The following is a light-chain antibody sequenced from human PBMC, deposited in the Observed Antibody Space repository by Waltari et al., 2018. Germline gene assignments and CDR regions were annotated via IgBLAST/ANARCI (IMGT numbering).Light chain of an antibody. J-gene: IGKJ1*01. CDR3: MQSLHAVWT. Sequence: QDLQENSGNNYVEWDVRKLGQWPQLLIYLGSSRASGVPGRFSGTGSGTDFTKKISRVEDEDVGVYYCMQSLHAVWTFGQGTKVEI. CDR2: LGS. V-gene: IGKV2-28*01. CDR1: QDLQENSGNNY.